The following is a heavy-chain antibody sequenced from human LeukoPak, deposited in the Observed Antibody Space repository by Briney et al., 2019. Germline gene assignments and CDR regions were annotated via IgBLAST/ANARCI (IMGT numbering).Heavy chain of an antibody. CDR1: GYTFTSYG. CDR2: ISAYNGNT. V-gene: IGHV1-18*01. Sequence: ASVKVSCKASGYTFTSYGISWVRQAPGQGLEWMGWISAYNGNTNCAQKLQGRVTMTTDTSTSTAYMELRSLRSDDTAVYYCARDGVAAAGTRRYYYYGMDVWGQGTTVTVSS. D-gene: IGHD6-13*01. J-gene: IGHJ6*02. CDR3: ARDGVAAAGTRRYYYYGMDV.